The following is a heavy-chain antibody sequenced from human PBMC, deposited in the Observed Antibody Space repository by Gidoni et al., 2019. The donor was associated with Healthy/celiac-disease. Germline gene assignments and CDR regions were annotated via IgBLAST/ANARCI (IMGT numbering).Heavy chain of an antibody. J-gene: IGHJ4*02. V-gene: IGHV3-48*02. Sequence: EVQLVESGGGLVQPGGSLRLSCAASGFTLSSYSMNWVSQAPGKGLEWVSNISSSSNSIYYADSVKGRFTISRDNAKNSLYLQMNSLRDEDTAVYYCARVSSPYATPGAHYFDYWGQGTLVTVSS. CDR1: GFTLSSYS. CDR3: ARVSSPYATPGAHYFDY. CDR2: ISSSSNSI. D-gene: IGHD2-8*01.